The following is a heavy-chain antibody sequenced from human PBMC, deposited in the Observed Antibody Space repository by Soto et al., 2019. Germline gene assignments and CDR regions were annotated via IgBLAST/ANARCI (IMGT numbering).Heavy chain of an antibody. D-gene: IGHD3-22*01. Sequence: QVQLQESGPGLVKPSGTLSLTCAVSGGSISSSNWWSWVRQPPGKGLEWIGEIYHSGSTNYNPSLKSGVTISVDKAKNQLSLKLSSVTAADTAVYYCARVMGDSSGLDYWGQGTLVTVSS. CDR3: ARVMGDSSGLDY. V-gene: IGHV4-4*02. CDR1: GGSISSSNW. CDR2: IYHSGST. J-gene: IGHJ4*02.